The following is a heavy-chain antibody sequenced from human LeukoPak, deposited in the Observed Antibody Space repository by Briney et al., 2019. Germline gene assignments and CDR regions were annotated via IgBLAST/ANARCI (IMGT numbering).Heavy chain of an antibody. Sequence: SETLSLTCTVSGYSISSGYYWGWIRQPPGKGLEWIGSIYHSGSTYYNPSLKSRVTISVDTSKNQFSLKLSSVTAADTAVYYCARVDPLDVNWGQGTLVTVSS. CDR2: IYHSGST. CDR3: ARVDPLDVN. CDR1: GYSISSGYY. J-gene: IGHJ4*02. V-gene: IGHV4-38-2*02. D-gene: IGHD1-1*01.